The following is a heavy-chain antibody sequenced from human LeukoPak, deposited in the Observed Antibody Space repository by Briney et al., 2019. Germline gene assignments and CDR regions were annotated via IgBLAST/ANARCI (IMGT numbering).Heavy chain of an antibody. CDR2: ISGSGGST. J-gene: IGHJ6*02. D-gene: IGHD4-17*01. CDR1: GFTFSSYA. CDR3: AKAPDYGDYYYYYGMDV. Sequence: PGRSLRLSCAASGFTFSSYAMHWVRQAPGKGLEWVSAISGSGGSTYYADSVKGRFTISRDNSKNTLYLQMNSLRAEDTAVYYCAKAPDYGDYYYYYGMDVWGQGTTVTVSS. V-gene: IGHV3-23*01.